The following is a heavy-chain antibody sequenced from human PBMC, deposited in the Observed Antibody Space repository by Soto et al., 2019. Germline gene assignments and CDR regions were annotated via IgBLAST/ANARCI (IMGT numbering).Heavy chain of an antibody. V-gene: IGHV1-2*02. CDR3: ARDFVSTIGDFDY. CDR2: INPNSGAT. Sequence: ASVKVSCKASGYTFTGYYIHWVRQAPGQGLEWVGWINPNSGATNYAQIFQGRVTMTRGTSISTAYMELSRLTSDDTAVYYCARDFVSTIGDFDYWGQGTLVTV. D-gene: IGHD5-12*01. CDR1: GYTFTGYY. J-gene: IGHJ4*02.